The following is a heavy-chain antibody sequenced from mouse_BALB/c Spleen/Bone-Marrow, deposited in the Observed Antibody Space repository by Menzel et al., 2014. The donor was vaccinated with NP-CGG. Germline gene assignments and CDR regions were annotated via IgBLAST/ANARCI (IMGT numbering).Heavy chain of an antibody. D-gene: IGHD2-4*01. Sequence: EVQLVESGGGLVKPGGSLKLSCAASGFTFSSYAMSWVRQTPEKRLEWVASISSGGSTYYPDSVKGRFTISRDNARNVLYLQMSSLRSEDTAMYYCARGGGYDYGSWFAYWSQGTLVTVSA. CDR2: ISSGGST. CDR3: ARGGGYDYGSWFAY. CDR1: GFTFSSYA. J-gene: IGHJ3*01. V-gene: IGHV5-6-5*01.